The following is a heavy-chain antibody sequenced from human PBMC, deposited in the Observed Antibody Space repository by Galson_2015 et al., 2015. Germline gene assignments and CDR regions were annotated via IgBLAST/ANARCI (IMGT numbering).Heavy chain of an antibody. D-gene: IGHD4-23*01. CDR2: ISSSSSYI. V-gene: IGHV3-21*01. J-gene: IGHJ6*03. CDR3: ARDFATVASYYYYMDV. CDR1: GFTFSSYS. Sequence: SLRLSCAASGFTFSSYSMNWVRQAPGKGLEWVSSISSSSSYIYYADSVKGRFTISRDNAKNSLYLQMNSLRAEDTAVYYYARDFATVASYYYYMDVWGKGTTVTVSS.